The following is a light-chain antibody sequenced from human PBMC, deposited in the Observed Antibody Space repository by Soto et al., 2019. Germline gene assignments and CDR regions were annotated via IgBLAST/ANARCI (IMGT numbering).Light chain of an antibody. CDR3: QQYAGSPRT. Sequence: EILLTQSPGTLSLSPGERGTLSCRASESVSGSYVAWYQQKPGQAPMLLIYSASRRATGIPDRFTGSGSGTDFTLTINRVEPEDFAVYFCQQYAGSPRTFGQGTKVDIK. CDR1: ESVSGSY. J-gene: IGKJ1*01. CDR2: SAS. V-gene: IGKV3-20*01.